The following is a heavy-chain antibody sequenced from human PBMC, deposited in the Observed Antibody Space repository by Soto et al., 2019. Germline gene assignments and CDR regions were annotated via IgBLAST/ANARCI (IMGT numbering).Heavy chain of an antibody. J-gene: IGHJ4*02. CDR3: AKWDYYDSSGYYYFDY. CDR2: ISGSGGST. D-gene: IGHD3-22*01. V-gene: IGHV3-23*01. Sequence: PGGSLRLSCAASGFTSSSYAMSWVRQAPGMGLQWVSAISGSGGSTFYADSVKGRFTISRDNSKNTLFLQMNSLRAEDTAVYYCAKWDYYDSSGYYYFDYWGQGTLVTVSS. CDR1: GFTSSSYA.